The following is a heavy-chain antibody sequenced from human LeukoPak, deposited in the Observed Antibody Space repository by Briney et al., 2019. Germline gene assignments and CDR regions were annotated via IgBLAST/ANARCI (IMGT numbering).Heavy chain of an antibody. CDR2: ISSSSSTI. D-gene: IGHD6-13*01. CDR3: VRDARIAAAGRWFDP. V-gene: IGHV3-48*01. CDR1: GFTFSSYS. J-gene: IGHJ5*02. Sequence: PGGSLRLSCAASGFTFSSYSMNWVRQAPGKGLEWVSYISSSSSTIYYADSVKGRFTISRENDKNSLYLQMKSLRAEHTAVYYYVRDARIAAAGRWFDPWAQGPLVTVFS.